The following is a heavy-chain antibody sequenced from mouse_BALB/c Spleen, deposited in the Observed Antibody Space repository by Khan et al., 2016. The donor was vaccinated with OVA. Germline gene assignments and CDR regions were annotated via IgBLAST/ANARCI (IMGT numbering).Heavy chain of an antibody. Sequence: QVHVKQSGAELVRPGVSVKISCKGSGYTFTDYAMHWVKQSHAKSLEWIGVISTYYGDASYNQKFKGKATMTVDKSSSTAYMELARLTSEDSAIXYCARGDGPSFAYWGQGTLVTVSA. CDR3: ARGDGPSFAY. J-gene: IGHJ3*01. CDR1: GYTFTDYA. V-gene: IGHV1S137*01. CDR2: ISTYYGDA. D-gene: IGHD1-2*01.